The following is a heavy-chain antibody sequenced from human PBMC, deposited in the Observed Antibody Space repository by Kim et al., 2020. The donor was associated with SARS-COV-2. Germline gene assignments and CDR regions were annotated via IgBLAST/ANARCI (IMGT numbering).Heavy chain of an antibody. CDR3: AKDPYSGYDRSAYYFDY. V-gene: IGHV3-30*18. CDR2: ISYDGSNK. Sequence: GGSLRLSCAASGFTFSSYGMHWVRQAPGKGLEWVAVISYDGSNKYYADSVKGRFTISRDNSKNTLYLQMNSLRAEDTAVYYCAKDPYSGYDRSAYYFDYWGQGTLVTVSS. CDR1: GFTFSSYG. D-gene: IGHD5-12*01. J-gene: IGHJ4*02.